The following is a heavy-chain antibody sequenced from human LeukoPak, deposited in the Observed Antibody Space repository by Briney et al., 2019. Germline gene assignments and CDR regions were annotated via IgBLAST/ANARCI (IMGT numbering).Heavy chain of an antibody. J-gene: IGHJ1*01. CDR2: IYYSGST. CDR3: ASGDANYDFWSGYYVSLYFQH. D-gene: IGHD3-3*01. V-gene: IGHV4-59*11. CDR1: GGSISSHY. Sequence: PSETLSLTCTVSGGSISSHYWSWIRQPPGKGLEWIGYIYYSGSTNYNPSLKSRVTISVDTSKNQFSLKLSSVTAADTAVYYCASGDANYDFWSGYYVSLYFQHWGQGTLVTVSS.